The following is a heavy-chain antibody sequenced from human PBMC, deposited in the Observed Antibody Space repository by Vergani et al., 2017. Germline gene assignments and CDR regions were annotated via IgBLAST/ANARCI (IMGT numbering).Heavy chain of an antibody. CDR3: ARFVGYCSSTSCIGFFDY. CDR2: IYTSEST. CDR1: GGSISPYY. J-gene: IGHJ4*02. V-gene: IGHV4-4*07. D-gene: IGHD2-2*01. Sequence: QVQLQESGPGLVKPSETLSLTCIVSGGSISPYYWSWIRQPAGKGLEWIGRIYTSESTNYNPSLKSRVTMSVDTSKNQFSLKLSSVTAADTAVYYCARFVGYCSSTSCIGFFDYWGQGTLVTVSS.